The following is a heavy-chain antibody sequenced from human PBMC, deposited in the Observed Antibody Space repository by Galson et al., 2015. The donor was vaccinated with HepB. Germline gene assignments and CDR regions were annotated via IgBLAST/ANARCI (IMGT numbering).Heavy chain of an antibody. CDR2: IGSSSSTR. J-gene: IGHJ4*02. D-gene: IGHD6-6*01. Sequence: SLRLSCAASGFTFSSYSMSWFRQAPGKGLEWVSYIGSSSSTRYYADSVKGRFTISRDNAKNSLYLQMNSLRDEDTAVYYCARDESSSTTYSGVDYWGQGTLVTVSS. CDR3: ARDESSSTTYSGVDY. V-gene: IGHV3-48*02. CDR1: GFTFSSYS.